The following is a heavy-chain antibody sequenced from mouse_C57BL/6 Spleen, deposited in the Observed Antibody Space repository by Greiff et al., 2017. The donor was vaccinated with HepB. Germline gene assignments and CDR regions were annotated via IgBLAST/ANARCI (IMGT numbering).Heavy chain of an antibody. J-gene: IGHJ4*01. CDR3: ARTGTDAMDY. CDR2: INPSTGGT. Sequence: EVQLQQSGPELVKPGASVKISCKASGYSFTGYYMNWVKQSPEKSLEWIGEINPSTGGTTYNQKFKAKATLTVDKSSSTAYMQLNSLTSEDSAVYYCARTGTDAMDYWGQGTSVTVSS. D-gene: IGHD2-14*01. CDR1: GYSFTGYY. V-gene: IGHV1-42*01.